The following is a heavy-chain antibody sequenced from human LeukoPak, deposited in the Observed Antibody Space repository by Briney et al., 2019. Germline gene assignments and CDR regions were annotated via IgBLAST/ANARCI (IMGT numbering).Heavy chain of an antibody. CDR3: ARQGYYDSSGSLFDP. D-gene: IGHD3-22*01. J-gene: IGHJ5*02. CDR1: GYTFTSYG. V-gene: IGHV5-51*01. Sequence: GASVKVSCKASGYTFTSYGISWVRQAPGQGLEWMGIIYPGDSDTRYSPSFQGQVTISADKSISTAYLQWSSLKASDTAMYYCARQGYYDSSGSLFDPWGQGTLVTVSS. CDR2: IYPGDSDT.